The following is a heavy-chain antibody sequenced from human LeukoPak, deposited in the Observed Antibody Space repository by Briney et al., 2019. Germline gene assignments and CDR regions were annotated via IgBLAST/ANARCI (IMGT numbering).Heavy chain of an antibody. CDR3: ARDITGSWSIDY. CDR1: GFTFSSHA. V-gene: IGHV3-30-3*01. J-gene: IGHJ4*02. Sequence: PGGSLRLSCAASGFTFSSHAMHWVRQAPGKGLEWVAVISYDGRNKYHADSVTSRFTISRDNSKNTLYLQMNSLRAEDTAVYYCARDITGSWSIDYWGQGTLITVSS. CDR2: ISYDGRNK. D-gene: IGHD6-13*01.